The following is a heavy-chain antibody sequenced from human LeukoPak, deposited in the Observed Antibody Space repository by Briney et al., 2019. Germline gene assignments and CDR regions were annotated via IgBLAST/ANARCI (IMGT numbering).Heavy chain of an antibody. Sequence: ASVKVSCKASGYTFTGYYMHWVRQAPGQGLEWMGWINPNSGGTNYAQKFQGRVTMTRDTSISTAYMELSRLRSDDTAVYYCARESTGYSSSFDDWGQGTLVTVSS. CDR1: GYTFTGYY. J-gene: IGHJ4*02. V-gene: IGHV1-2*02. CDR3: ARESTGYSSSFDD. D-gene: IGHD6-13*01. CDR2: INPNSGGT.